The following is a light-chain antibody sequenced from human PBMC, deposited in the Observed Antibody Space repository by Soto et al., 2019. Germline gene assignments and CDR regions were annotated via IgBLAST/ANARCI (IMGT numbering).Light chain of an antibody. CDR1: QDIGSH. Sequence: IQLTQSPSFLSASVGDTVTITCRASQDIGSHLAWYQQKTGTVPNLLIYVASTLQSGVPSRFSGSGSGTEFTLTINSLQPEDFATYYCQQFGSYPLTFGGGTEVEIK. CDR3: QQFGSYPLT. J-gene: IGKJ4*01. CDR2: VAS. V-gene: IGKV1-9*01.